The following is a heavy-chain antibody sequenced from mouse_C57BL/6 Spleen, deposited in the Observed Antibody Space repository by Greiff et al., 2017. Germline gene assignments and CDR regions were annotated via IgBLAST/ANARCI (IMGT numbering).Heavy chain of an antibody. D-gene: IGHD1-1*01. CDR1: GYSITSGYY. Sequence: ESGPGLVKPSQSLSLTCSVTGYSITSGYYWNWIRQFPGNKLEWMGYISYDGSNNYNPSPKNRISITRDTSKNQFFLKLNSVTTEDTATYYCARKTTPWYFDVWGTGTTVTVSS. J-gene: IGHJ1*03. CDR2: ISYDGSN. CDR3: ARKTTPWYFDV. V-gene: IGHV3-6*01.